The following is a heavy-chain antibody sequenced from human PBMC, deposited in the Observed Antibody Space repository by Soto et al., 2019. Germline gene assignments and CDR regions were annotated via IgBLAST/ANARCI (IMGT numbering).Heavy chain of an antibody. Sequence: QVQLQESGPGLVKPSETLTLTCGVSGYSISSGYYWGWIRQPPGKGLEWIGTMFHDGRTYYSSSLKSRVTISMDTSKNQISLKLTSLTAADTAVYYCVRERGHCISANCYAWFDPWGQGTLVTVSS. D-gene: IGHD2-2*01. CDR2: MFHDGRT. CDR3: VRERGHCISANCYAWFDP. V-gene: IGHV4-38-2*02. CDR1: GYSISSGYY. J-gene: IGHJ5*02.